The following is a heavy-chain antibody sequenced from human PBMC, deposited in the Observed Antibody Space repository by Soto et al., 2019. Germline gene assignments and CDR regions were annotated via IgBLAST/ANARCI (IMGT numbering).Heavy chain of an antibody. CDR2: INPNSGGT. CDR3: ARDVARTYYDFWSGPYPYYYMDV. Sequence: ASVKVSCKASGYTFTGYYMHWVRQAPGQGLERIGWINPNSGGTNYAQKFQGWVTMTRDTSISTAYMELSRLRSDDTAVYYCARDVARTYYDFWSGPYPYYYMDVWGKGTTVTVSS. CDR1: GYTFTGYY. D-gene: IGHD3-3*01. J-gene: IGHJ6*03. V-gene: IGHV1-2*04.